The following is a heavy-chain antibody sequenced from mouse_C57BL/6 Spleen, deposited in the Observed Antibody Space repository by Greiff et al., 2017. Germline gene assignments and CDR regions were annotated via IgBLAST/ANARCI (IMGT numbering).Heavy chain of an antibody. CDR3: TRDRDYGYGAGYYAMDY. D-gene: IGHD2-2*01. Sequence: EVKLMESGEGLVKPGGSLKLSCAASGFTFSSYAMSWVRQTPEKRLEWVAYISSGGDYIYYADTVKGRFTISRDNARNTLYLQMSSLKSKDTAMYYCTRDRDYGYGAGYYAMDYWGQGTSVTVSS. CDR2: ISSGGDYI. V-gene: IGHV5-9-1*02. CDR1: GFTFSSYA. J-gene: IGHJ4*01.